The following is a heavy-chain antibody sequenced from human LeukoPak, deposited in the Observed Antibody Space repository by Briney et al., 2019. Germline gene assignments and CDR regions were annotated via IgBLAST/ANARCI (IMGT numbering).Heavy chain of an antibody. J-gene: IGHJ4*02. V-gene: IGHV3-11*05. CDR3: ARDSGYSGYSDY. CDR2: ISSSSSYT. CDR1: GFTFSDYY. D-gene: IGHD5-12*01. Sequence: GGSLRLSCAASGFTFSDYYMSWVRQAPGKGLEWVSYISSSSSYTDYADSVKGRFTISRDNAKNSLNLQMNSLRAEDTAVYYCARDSGYSGYSDYWGQGTLVTVSS.